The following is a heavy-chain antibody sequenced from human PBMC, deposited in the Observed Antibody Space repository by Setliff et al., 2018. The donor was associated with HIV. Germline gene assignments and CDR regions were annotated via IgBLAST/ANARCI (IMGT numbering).Heavy chain of an antibody. J-gene: IGHJ3*02. D-gene: IGHD2-15*01. CDR2: IYYSGST. V-gene: IGHV4-38-2*02. CDR1: GHSITRGYY. Sequence: PSETLSLTCTVSGHSITRGYYWGWIRQPPGKGLEWIGSIYYSGSTYYNPSLKSRVTISVDTSKNQFSLKLSSVTAADTAVYYCARFPLLHKNAFDIWGQGTMVTVSS. CDR3: ARFPLLHKNAFDI.